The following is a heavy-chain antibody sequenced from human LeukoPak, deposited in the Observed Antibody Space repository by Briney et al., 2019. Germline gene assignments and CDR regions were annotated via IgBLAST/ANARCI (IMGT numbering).Heavy chain of an antibody. V-gene: IGHV4-59*01. CDR3: ARAGAWQIDP. CDR1: GGSISSYY. Sequence: SETLSLTCTVSGGSISSYYWSWIRQPPGKGLEWIGYVYYSGTTNYNPSLKSRVTISLDRSKNQFSLRLTSVTAADTAVYYCARAGAWQIDPWGQGTLVTVSS. D-gene: IGHD3-10*01. J-gene: IGHJ5*02. CDR2: VYYSGTT.